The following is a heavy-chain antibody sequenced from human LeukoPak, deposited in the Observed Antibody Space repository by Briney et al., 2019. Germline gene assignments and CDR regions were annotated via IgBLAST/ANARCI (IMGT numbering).Heavy chain of an antibody. CDR2: ISSSSSYI. D-gene: IGHD6-6*01. CDR1: GFTFSSYS. Sequence: PGGSLRLSCAASGFTFSSYSMNWVRQAPGKGLEWVSSISSSSSYIYYADSVKGRFTISRDNAKNSLYLQMNSLRAEDTAVYYCARDMDSSSSFPGSPFDYWGQGTLVTVSS. J-gene: IGHJ4*02. V-gene: IGHV3-21*04. CDR3: ARDMDSSSSFPGSPFDY.